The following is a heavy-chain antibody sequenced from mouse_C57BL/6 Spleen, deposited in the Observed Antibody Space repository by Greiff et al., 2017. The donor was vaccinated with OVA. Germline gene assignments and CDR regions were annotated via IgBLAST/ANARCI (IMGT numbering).Heavy chain of an antibody. V-gene: IGHV3-6*01. CDR1: GYSITSGYY. D-gene: IGHD1-1*01. CDR2: ISYDGSN. CDR3: ARDRAVVATRAMDY. Sequence: DVQLQESGPGLVKPSQSLSLTCSVTGYSITSGYYWNWIRQFPGNKLEWMGYISYDGSNNYNPSLKNRISITRDTSKNQFFLKLNSVTTEDTATYYCARDRAVVATRAMDYWGQGTSVTVSS. J-gene: IGHJ4*01.